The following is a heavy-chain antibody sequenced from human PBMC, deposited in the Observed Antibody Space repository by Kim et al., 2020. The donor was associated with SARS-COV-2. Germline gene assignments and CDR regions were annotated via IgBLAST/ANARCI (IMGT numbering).Heavy chain of an antibody. D-gene: IGHD3-9*01. V-gene: IGHV3-23*01. CDR3: AKDHGGYFGY. CDR2: GRT. Sequence: GRTHYAESLKGRFTISSNNSKNTLYLQMNSLRAEDTAVYYCAKDHGGYFGYWGQGTLVTVSS. J-gene: IGHJ4*02.